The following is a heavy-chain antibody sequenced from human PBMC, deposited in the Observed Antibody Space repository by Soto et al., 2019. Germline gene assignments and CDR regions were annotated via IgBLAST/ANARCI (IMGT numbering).Heavy chain of an antibody. CDR2: ISGGGSTA. CDR1: GFTFTSYV. Sequence: EVQLLESGGGLVQRGGSQRLSCAASGFTFTSYVMSWVRQAPGKGLEWVAGISGGGSTAFYADSVKGRFTISRDNAKNTLVLQMGSLRAEDTAIYYCAKDSNKYSSSLRGRYFDYWGQGTLVTVSS. D-gene: IGHD3-22*01. J-gene: IGHJ4*02. V-gene: IGHV3-23*01. CDR3: AKDSNKYSSSLRGRYFDY.